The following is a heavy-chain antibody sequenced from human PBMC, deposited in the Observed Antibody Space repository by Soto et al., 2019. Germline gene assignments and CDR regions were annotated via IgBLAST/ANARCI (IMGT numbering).Heavy chain of an antibody. CDR3: ATAKLLLPWLFDY. V-gene: IGHV3-66*01. CDR1: GFTVSSNY. J-gene: IGHJ4*02. Sequence: GGSLRLSCAASGFTVSSNYMSWVRQAPGKGLEWVSVIYSGGSTYYADSVKGRFIISRDDSKNTLFLQMNSLRAEDTAVYYCATAKLLLPWLFDYWGQGTLVTV. D-gene: IGHD2-15*01. CDR2: IYSGGST.